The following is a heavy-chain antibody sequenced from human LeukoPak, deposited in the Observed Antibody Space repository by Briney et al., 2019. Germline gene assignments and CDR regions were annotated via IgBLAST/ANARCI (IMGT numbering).Heavy chain of an antibody. J-gene: IGHJ3*02. D-gene: IGHD3-3*01. CDR3: ARGITYDFWSGPDAFDI. CDR2: ISSSSSTI. CDR1: GFTFSSYS. Sequence: GGSLRLSCAASGFTFSSYSMNWVRQAPGKGLEWVSSISSSSSTIYYADSVKGRFTISRDNAKNSLYLQMNSLRAEDTAVYYCARGITYDFWSGPDAFDIWGQGTMVTVSS. V-gene: IGHV3-48*01.